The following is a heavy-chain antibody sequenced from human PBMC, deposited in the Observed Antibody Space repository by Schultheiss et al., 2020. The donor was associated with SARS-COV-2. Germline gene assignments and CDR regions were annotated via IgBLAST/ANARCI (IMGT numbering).Heavy chain of an antibody. CDR1: GFTFSSDW. CDR2: IHQDGSKK. Sequence: GESLKISCAASGFTFSSDWMNWVRQGPGKGLEWVANIHQDGSKKYYVDSVKGRFSISRDNAKNSLYLQMNSLKTEDTAVYYCSRERSPLTMVGAFEIWGQGTMVTVSS. D-gene: IGHD3-10*02. V-gene: IGHV3-7*01. CDR3: SRERSPLTMVGAFEI. J-gene: IGHJ3*02.